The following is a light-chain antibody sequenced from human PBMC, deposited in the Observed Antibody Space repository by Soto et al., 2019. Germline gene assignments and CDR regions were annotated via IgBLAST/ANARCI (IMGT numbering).Light chain of an antibody. Sequence: QSVLTQPPSASGTPGQRVTISCSGSSSNIGSKYVYWYQQLPGTAPKLLMYRNNQRPSGVPDRFSGSKSGTSASLAISGLRSEDEADYHCAAWDSNLGGPVFGGGTKLTVL. CDR1: SSNIGSKY. J-gene: IGLJ2*01. V-gene: IGLV1-47*01. CDR3: AAWDSNLGGPV. CDR2: RNN.